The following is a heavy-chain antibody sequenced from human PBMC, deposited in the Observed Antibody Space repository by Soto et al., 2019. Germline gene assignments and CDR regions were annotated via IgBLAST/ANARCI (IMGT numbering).Heavy chain of an antibody. V-gene: IGHV3-66*04. J-gene: IGHJ5*02. CDR2: IYSGGST. Sequence: EVQLVESGGGLVQPGGSLRLSCAASGFTVSSNYMSWVRQAPGKGLEWVSVIYSGGSTYYADSVKGRFTISRDNSKNTLYLQMNSLRAEDTAGYYCARRYSSSWSFDPWGQGTLVTVSS. CDR1: GFTVSSNY. CDR3: ARRYSSSWSFDP. D-gene: IGHD6-13*01.